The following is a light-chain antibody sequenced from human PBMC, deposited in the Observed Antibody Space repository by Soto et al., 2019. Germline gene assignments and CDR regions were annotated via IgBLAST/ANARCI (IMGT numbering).Light chain of an antibody. CDR1: SYNIGAGYD. J-gene: IGLJ1*01. Sequence: QLVLTQPPSGSGAPGQRVTISCTGSSYNIGAGYDVHWYQQLPGTAPKLLIYGNSNRPSGGPDRCSGSKSGTSASLAITGLQAEDEADYYCQSYDSILSGFYVFGTGTKLTVL. CDR3: QSYDSILSGFYV. V-gene: IGLV1-40*01. CDR2: GNS.